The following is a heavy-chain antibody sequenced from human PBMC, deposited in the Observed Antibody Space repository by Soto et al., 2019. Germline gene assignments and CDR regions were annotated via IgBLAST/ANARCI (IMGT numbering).Heavy chain of an antibody. J-gene: IGHJ6*02. D-gene: IGHD3-10*02. V-gene: IGHV4-61*01. CDR1: GGSVSSGSYY. Sequence: SETLSLTCTVSGGSVSSGSYYWSWIRQPPGNGLEWIGYIYYSGSTNYNPSLKSRVTISVDTSKNQFSLKLSSVTAADTAVYYCARLFGELLGPLYYGMDVWGQGTTVT. CDR2: IYYSGST. CDR3: ARLFGELLGPLYYGMDV.